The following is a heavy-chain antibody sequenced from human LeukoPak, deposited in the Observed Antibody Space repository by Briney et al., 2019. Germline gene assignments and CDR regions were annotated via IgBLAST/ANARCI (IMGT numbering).Heavy chain of an antibody. J-gene: IGHJ4*02. D-gene: IGHD3-10*01. CDR1: GFTFSSYG. Sequence: AGGSLRLSCAASGFTFSSYGMHWVRQAPGKGLEWVAVISYDGSNKYYADSVKGRFTISRDNSKNTLYLQMNSLRAEDTAVYYCAKKEYYGSGSSIDYWGQGTLVTVSS. CDR2: ISYDGSNK. CDR3: AKKEYYGSGSSIDY. V-gene: IGHV3-30*18.